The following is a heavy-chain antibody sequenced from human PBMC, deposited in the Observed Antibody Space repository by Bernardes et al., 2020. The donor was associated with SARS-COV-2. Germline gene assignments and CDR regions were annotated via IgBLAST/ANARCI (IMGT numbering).Heavy chain of an antibody. V-gene: IGHV3-23*01. D-gene: IGHD6-19*01. Sequence: GGSLRLSCAASGFTFSSYAMSWVRQAPGKGLEWVSAISGSGGSTYYADSVKGRFTISRDNSKNTLYLQMNSLRAEDTAVYYCAKLGIAVTVLSWYFDLWGRGTLVTVSS. J-gene: IGHJ2*01. CDR2: ISGSGGST. CDR3: AKLGIAVTVLSWYFDL. CDR1: GFTFSSYA.